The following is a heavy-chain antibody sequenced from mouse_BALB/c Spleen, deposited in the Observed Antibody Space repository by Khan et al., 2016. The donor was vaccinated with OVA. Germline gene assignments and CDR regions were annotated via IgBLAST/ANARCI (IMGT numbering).Heavy chain of an antibody. CDR2: ISTYSGNT. CDR3: AGPAYDGYYDY. V-gene: IGHV1S137*01. D-gene: IGHD2-3*01. J-gene: IGHJ2*01. CDR1: GYTFTDYA. Sequence: QVQLQQSGPELVRPGVSVKISCKVSGYTFTDYAMYWVKQSHAKSLEWIGLISTYSGNTNHNQKFKGKATMTVDKSSSTAYMELARLTSEDSAIYYCAGPAYDGYYDYWGQGTTLTVSS.